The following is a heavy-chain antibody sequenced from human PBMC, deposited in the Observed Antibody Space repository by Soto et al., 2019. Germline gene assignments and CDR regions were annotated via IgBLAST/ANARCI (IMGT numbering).Heavy chain of an antibody. CDR1: GGTFSSYT. CDR2: IIPILGIA. CDR3: ARDFYALNNWNYVVDP. Sequence: ASVKVSCKASGGTFSSYTISWVRQAPGQGLEWMGRIIPILGIANYAQKFQGRVTITADKSTSTAYMELSSLRSEDTAVYYCARDFYALNNWNYVVDPWGQGTLVTVSS. J-gene: IGHJ5*02. D-gene: IGHD1-7*01. V-gene: IGHV1-69*04.